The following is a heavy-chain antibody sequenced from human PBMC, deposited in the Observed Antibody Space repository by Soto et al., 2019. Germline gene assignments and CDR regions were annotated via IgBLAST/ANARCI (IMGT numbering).Heavy chain of an antibody. CDR3: ARRKERSGPYYIDL. Sequence: QVQLVQSGAEVKKPGASVKVSCKASGFTFTTYDFTWVRQATGHGLEWMGWMNPNNGNTGSAQKFQCRLTMTRNTSISTAYMELSGLRSEDTAVYYCARRKERSGPYYIDLWGQGTFVSVSS. V-gene: IGHV1-8*01. CDR2: MNPNNGNT. J-gene: IGHJ4*02. CDR1: GFTFTTYD. D-gene: IGHD6-25*01.